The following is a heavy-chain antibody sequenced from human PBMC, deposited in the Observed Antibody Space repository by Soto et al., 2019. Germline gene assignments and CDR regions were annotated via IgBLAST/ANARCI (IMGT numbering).Heavy chain of an antibody. CDR1: GGSVSRSNW. Sequence: QVQLQASGPGLVKPSGTLSLTCAVSGGSVSRSNWWSWVRQSPGKGLEWMGEIYHSGSAHYNPSLKSRATISLDKSKNQFALRLTSVTAADTAVYYCARVPGVVVSADDAFDIWGPGTRVIVSS. CDR2: IYHSGSA. CDR3: ARVPGVVVSADDAFDI. V-gene: IGHV4-4*02. J-gene: IGHJ3*02. D-gene: IGHD2-21*02.